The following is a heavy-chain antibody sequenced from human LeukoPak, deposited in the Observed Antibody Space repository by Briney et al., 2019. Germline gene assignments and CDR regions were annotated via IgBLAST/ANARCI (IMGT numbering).Heavy chain of an antibody. J-gene: IGHJ4*02. CDR2: ISGSGGST. D-gene: IGHD5-24*01. CDR3: AKERGGYFIDY. CDR1: GFTFSSQV. Sequence: PGGSLRLSCAASGFTFSSQVMSWVRQAPGKGLEGVSAISGSGGSTYYADSVKGRFTISRDNSKNTLYLQMNSLRVEDTAVYYCAKERGGYFIDYWGQGTLVTVSS. V-gene: IGHV3-23*01.